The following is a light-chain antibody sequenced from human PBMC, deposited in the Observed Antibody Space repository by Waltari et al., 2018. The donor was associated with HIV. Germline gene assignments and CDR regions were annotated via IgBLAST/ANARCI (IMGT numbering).Light chain of an antibody. Sequence: QSALTQPASVSGSPGQSITISRTGTSSDVGGYNYVSWYQQHPGKAPKHRIYEVSNRPSGVSNRFSGSKSGNTASLTISGLQAEDEADYYCSSHTSSSTNWVFGGGTKLTVL. V-gene: IGLV2-14*01. CDR3: SSHTSSSTNWV. CDR2: EVS. J-gene: IGLJ3*02. CDR1: SSDVGGYNY.